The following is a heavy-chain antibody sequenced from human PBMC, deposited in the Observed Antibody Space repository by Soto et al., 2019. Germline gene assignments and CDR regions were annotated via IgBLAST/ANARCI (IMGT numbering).Heavy chain of an antibody. V-gene: IGHV1-2*04. Sequence: QVQLVQSGAEVKKPGASVKVSCKASGYTFTGYYMHWVRQAPGQGLEWMGWINPNSGGTNYAQKFQGLVTMTRDTSISTAYMELSRLRSDDTAVYYCARDTFAAVAPSYYFDYWGQGTLVTVSS. J-gene: IGHJ4*02. CDR1: GYTFTGYY. CDR3: ARDTFAAVAPSYYFDY. CDR2: INPNSGGT. D-gene: IGHD6-19*01.